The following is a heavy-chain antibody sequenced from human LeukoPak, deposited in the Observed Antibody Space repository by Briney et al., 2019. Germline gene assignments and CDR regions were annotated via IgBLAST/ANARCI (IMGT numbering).Heavy chain of an antibody. J-gene: IGHJ5*02. CDR3: ARLTYSSTWYRGWFDP. Sequence: GGSLRLSCAASGFTFSSYEMNWVRQAPGKGLEWLSYISSSGSTIFYADSVKGRFTISRDNTQNSLYLHMNSLRAEDTAVYYCARLTYSSTWYRGWFDPWGQGTLVTVSS. V-gene: IGHV3-48*03. D-gene: IGHD6-13*01. CDR1: GFTFSSYE. CDR2: ISSSGSTI.